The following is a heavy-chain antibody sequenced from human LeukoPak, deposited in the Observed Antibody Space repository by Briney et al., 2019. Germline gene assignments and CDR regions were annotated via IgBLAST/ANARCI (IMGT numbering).Heavy chain of an antibody. CDR3: ARGKKGDSGYEESIFDY. J-gene: IGHJ4*02. CDR1: GYTFTSYY. D-gene: IGHD5-12*01. CDR2: INPSGGST. Sequence: ASVKVSCKASGYTFTSYYIDWVRQAPGQGLEWMGVINPSGGSTRYAQKFQGRVTMTRDTSISTAYMELSRLRSDDTAVYYCARGKKGDSGYEESIFDYWGQGTLVTVSS. V-gene: IGHV1-46*01.